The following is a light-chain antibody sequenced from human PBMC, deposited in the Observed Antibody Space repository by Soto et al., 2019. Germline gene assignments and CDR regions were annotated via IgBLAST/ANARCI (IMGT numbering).Light chain of an antibody. CDR3: QQYNNWSVT. CDR1: QSVSSN. J-gene: IGKJ2*01. Sequence: EIVMTQSPATLSVSPGERATLSCRAGQSVSSNLAWYQQKPGQAPRLLIYGASTRATGIPARFSGSGSGTEFTLTISSLQSEDFAVYCCQQYNNWSVTFGQGTKLEIK. CDR2: GAS. V-gene: IGKV3-15*01.